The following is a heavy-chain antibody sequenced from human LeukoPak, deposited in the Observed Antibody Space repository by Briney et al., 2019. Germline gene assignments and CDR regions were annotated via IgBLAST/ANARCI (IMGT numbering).Heavy chain of an antibody. J-gene: IGHJ4*02. CDR2: IYTSGST. V-gene: IGHV4-4*07. CDR1: GDFISSYY. CDR3: ARQLAGLAPPGFIDS. D-gene: IGHD3-3*02. Sequence: SETLSLTCTVSGDFISSYYWSWIRQPAGKGLEWIGRIYTSGSTNYSPSFKSRATISLDTSKNQFSLHLTSVTAADTAVYYCARQLAGLAPPGFIDSWGQGTLVTVSS.